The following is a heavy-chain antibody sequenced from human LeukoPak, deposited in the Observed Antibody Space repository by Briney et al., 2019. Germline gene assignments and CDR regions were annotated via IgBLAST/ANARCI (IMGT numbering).Heavy chain of an antibody. CDR1: GFIFSTHG. D-gene: IGHD1-26*01. CDR2: ISGSGGST. V-gene: IGHV3-23*01. Sequence: GGSLRLSCAASGFIFSTHGMHWVRQAPGKGLEWVSAISGSGGSTYYADSVKGRFTISRDNSKNTLYLQMNSLRAEDTAVYYCAKQLVGATVPYIDYWGQGTLVTVSS. J-gene: IGHJ4*02. CDR3: AKQLVGATVPYIDY.